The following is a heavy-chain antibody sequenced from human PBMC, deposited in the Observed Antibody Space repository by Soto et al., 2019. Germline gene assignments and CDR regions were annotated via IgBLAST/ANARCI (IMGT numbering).Heavy chain of an antibody. CDR1: GDTFSNHT. V-gene: IGHV1-69*04. CDR2: IIPILGVA. J-gene: IGHJ6*03. Sequence: QVQLVQSGAEVKKPGSSVKVSCKASGDTFSNHTISWVRQAPGQGLELMGRIIPILGVANYAQKFQGRVKSTADKSTTTAYMELSSLRSADTAVYYCARVAEMGTVTEGYDYYMDVWGKGTTVTVSS. CDR3: ARVAEMGTVTEGYDYYMDV. D-gene: IGHD4-17*01.